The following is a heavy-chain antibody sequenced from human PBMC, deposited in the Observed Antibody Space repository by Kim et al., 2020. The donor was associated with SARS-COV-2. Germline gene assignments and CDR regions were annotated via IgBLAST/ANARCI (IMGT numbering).Heavy chain of an antibody. D-gene: IGHD4-17*01. CDR1: GGSISSYY. J-gene: IGHJ4*02. CDR3: ARGGDPDASFDY. CDR2: IYYSGST. Sequence: SETLSFTCTVSGGSISSYYWSWIRQPPGKGLEWIGYIYYSGSTNYNPSLKSRVTISVDTSKNQFSLKLSSVTAADTAVYYCARGGDPDASFDYWGQGTLVTVSS. V-gene: IGHV4-59*13.